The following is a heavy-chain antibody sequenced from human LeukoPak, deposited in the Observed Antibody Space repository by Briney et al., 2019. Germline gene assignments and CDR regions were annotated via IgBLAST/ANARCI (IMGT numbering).Heavy chain of an antibody. D-gene: IGHD3-22*01. V-gene: IGHV1-69*04. CDR2: IIPILGIA. CDR3: ARDLLYDSSGYSDY. J-gene: IGHJ4*02. Sequence: ASVKVSCKASGGTFSSYAISWVRQAPGQGLEWMGRIIPILGIANYAQKFQGRVTITADKSTSTAYMELSSLRSEDTAVYYCARDLLYDSSGYSDYWGQGTLVTVSS. CDR1: GGTFSSYA.